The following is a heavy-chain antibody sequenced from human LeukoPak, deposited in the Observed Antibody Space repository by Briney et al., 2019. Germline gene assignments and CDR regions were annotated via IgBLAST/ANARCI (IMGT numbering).Heavy chain of an antibody. Sequence: GGSLRLSCAASGFTFSSYGMHWVRQAAGKGLEWVAVIWYDGTNKYYADSVKGRFTISRDSSKNTLYLQMNSLRVEDTAVYYCARAAYDSTGYLTLWGQGTLVTVSS. J-gene: IGHJ4*02. V-gene: IGHV3-33*01. CDR2: IWYDGTNK. D-gene: IGHD3-22*01. CDR3: ARAAYDSTGYLTL. CDR1: GFTFSSYG.